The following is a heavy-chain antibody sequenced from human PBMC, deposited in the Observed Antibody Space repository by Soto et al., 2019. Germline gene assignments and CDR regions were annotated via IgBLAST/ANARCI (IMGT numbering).Heavy chain of an antibody. V-gene: IGHV4-39*01. J-gene: IGHJ4*02. Sequence: SETLSLTCTVSGGSISSSIYYWGWIRHPPGKGLEWIGSIYYSGITYYNPSLKSRVTISVDTSKNQFSLKLSSVTAADTAVYYCARWGQYSSGEGFDYWGQGTLVTVSS. CDR1: GGSISSSIYY. D-gene: IGHD6-19*01. CDR3: ARWGQYSSGEGFDY. CDR2: IYYSGIT.